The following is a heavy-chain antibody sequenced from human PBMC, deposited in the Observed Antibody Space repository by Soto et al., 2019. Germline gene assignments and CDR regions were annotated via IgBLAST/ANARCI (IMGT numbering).Heavy chain of an antibody. CDR2: INAGNGNT. D-gene: IGHD6-13*01. J-gene: IGHJ5*02. CDR1: GYTFTSYA. V-gene: IGHV1-3*01. Sequence: ASVKVSCKASGYTFTSYAMHWVRQAPGQRLEWMGWINAGNGNTKYSQKFQGRVTITSDKSASTAYMDLSSQRSDDTAGYYCARGPRYSSKWWFDPWGQGTLVTVSS. CDR3: ARGPRYSSKWWFDP.